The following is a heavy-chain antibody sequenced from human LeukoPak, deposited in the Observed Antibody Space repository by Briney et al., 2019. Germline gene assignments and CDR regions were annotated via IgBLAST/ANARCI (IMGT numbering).Heavy chain of an antibody. D-gene: IGHD3-22*01. V-gene: IGHV1-8*03. Sequence: GASVKVSCKASGYTFTSYDINWVRQATGQGLEWMGWMNPNSGNTGYAQKFQGRVTITRNTSISTAYMELSSLRSEDTVVYYCARGYDSSGYYWVFDYWGQGTLVTVSS. CDR2: MNPNSGNT. CDR3: ARGYDSSGYYWVFDY. J-gene: IGHJ4*02. CDR1: GYTFTSYD.